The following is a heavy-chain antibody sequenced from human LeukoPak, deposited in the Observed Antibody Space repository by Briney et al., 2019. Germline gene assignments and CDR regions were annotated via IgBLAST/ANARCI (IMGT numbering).Heavy chain of an antibody. CDR1: GFTFSSCA. CDR2: ITGDGTRT. J-gene: IGHJ4*02. D-gene: IGHD1-14*01. Sequence: TGGSLRLSCAASGFTFSSCAMTWVRQAPRKGLGWVGSITGDGTRTYYTDSVKGRFTISRDNSKNTLYLQMNSLRADETAIYYCASRPRADMGPLDYWGQGTLVTVST. V-gene: IGHV3-23*01. CDR3: ASRPRADMGPLDY.